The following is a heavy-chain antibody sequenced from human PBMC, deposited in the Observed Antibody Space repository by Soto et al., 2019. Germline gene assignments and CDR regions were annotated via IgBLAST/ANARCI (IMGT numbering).Heavy chain of an antibody. Sequence: EVQLLESRGGLVPPGGSLRLSCAASGFIFSGYWMHWVRQAPGKGLVWVSRIKGDGSGISYADSVKGRFTISRDNVKKTLYLQMNSLRAEDTAVYYCARAICSGGRCFLLDLWGQGTLVTVSS. CDR3: ARAICSGGRCFLLDL. J-gene: IGHJ5*02. CDR2: IKGDGSGI. CDR1: GFIFSGYW. V-gene: IGHV3-74*01. D-gene: IGHD2-15*01.